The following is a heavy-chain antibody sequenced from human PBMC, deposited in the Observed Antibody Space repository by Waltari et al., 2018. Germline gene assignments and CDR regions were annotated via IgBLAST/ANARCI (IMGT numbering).Heavy chain of an antibody. D-gene: IGHD2-2*01. CDR2: ISSGSSTI. CDR1: GFSFNRYS. V-gene: IGHV3-48*01. J-gene: IGHJ3*02. CDR3: ARGGYCSSTTCHGSSAFDI. Sequence: EVSLVESGGDLVQPGESLRLSCAASGFSFNRYSMNWIRQSPGKGLEWLSYISSGSSTIFDGDAVKGRFTISRDNAKNSLSLRMNSLRAEDTAVYYCARGGYCSSTTCHGSSAFDIWGQGTVVTVSS.